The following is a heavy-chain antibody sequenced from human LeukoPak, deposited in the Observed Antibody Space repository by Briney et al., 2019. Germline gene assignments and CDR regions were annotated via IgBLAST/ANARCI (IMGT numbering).Heavy chain of an antibody. V-gene: IGHV4-59*01. CDR3: ARGVGGMEIWSY. Sequence: SSETLSLTCTVSGGSISSYYWSWIRQPPGKGLEWIGDIFHGGSTNYNPSLKSRVTTSIDTSKNQISLRLSSVTAADTAVYYCARGVGGMEIWSYWGQGTLVTVSS. J-gene: IGHJ4*02. CDR1: GGSISSYY. CDR2: IFHGGST. D-gene: IGHD1-26*01.